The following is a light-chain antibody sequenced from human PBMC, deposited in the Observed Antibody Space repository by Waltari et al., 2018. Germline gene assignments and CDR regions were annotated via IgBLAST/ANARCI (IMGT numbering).Light chain of an antibody. V-gene: IGKV3-20*01. CDR2: ASS. J-gene: IGKJ1*01. CDR1: QNIGHY. Sequence: IVLTQSPGTLSLSQGGRATLPCRASQNIGHYLAWYQQKPGQAPRLLIYASSTRAAGIPDRFSGSGSGADFSLTITRLEPDDFAVYYCQHHVRLPATFGQGTKV. CDR3: QHHVRLPAT.